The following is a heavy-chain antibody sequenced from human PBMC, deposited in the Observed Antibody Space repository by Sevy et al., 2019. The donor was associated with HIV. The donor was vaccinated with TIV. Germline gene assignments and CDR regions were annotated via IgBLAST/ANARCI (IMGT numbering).Heavy chain of an antibody. J-gene: IGHJ4*02. CDR2: ISAYNGNT. CDR3: ARDEYSGYDSGLFDY. V-gene: IGHV1-18*01. CDR1: GYTFTSHG. Sequence: ASVKVSCKASGYTFTSHGISWVRQAPGQGLEWMGWISAYNGNTNYAQKLQGRVTMTTDTSTSTAYMELRSLRSDDTAVYYCARDEYSGYDSGLFDYWGQGTLVTVSS. D-gene: IGHD5-12*01.